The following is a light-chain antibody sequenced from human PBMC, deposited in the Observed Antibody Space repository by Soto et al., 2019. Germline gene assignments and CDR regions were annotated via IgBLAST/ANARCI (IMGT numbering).Light chain of an antibody. Sequence: EIVMTQSPDTLSLSPGETATLSCRASQTIGRNYLAWYQQKPGQVPRLLIYGISTRATDIPARFSGSGSGTEFTLTISSLQSEDFAVYYCQQYTQWPITFGQGTRLEMK. V-gene: IGKV3-15*01. CDR2: GIS. CDR1: QTIGRN. CDR3: QQYTQWPIT. J-gene: IGKJ5*01.